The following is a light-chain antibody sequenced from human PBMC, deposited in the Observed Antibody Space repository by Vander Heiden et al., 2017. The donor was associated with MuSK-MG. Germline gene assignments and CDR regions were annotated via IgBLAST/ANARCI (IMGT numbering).Light chain of an antibody. Sequence: DIQMTQSPSSLSASVGDRVTITCRASQSISSYLNWYQVKPGKAPKLLIYAESTLQSGVPSRFSGSGSLTDFTLTISSLQPEDSGTYYCQQSYSSVFTFGPGTQVEIK. CDR1: QSISSY. J-gene: IGKJ3*01. CDR2: AES. V-gene: IGKV1-39*01. CDR3: QQSYSSVFT.